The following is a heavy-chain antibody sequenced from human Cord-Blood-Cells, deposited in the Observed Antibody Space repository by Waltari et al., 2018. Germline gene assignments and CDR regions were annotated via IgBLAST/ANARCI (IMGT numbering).Heavy chain of an antibody. D-gene: IGHD6-6*01. J-gene: IGHJ4*02. CDR2: ISYEGSNK. CDR3: ARGYSSSAYFDY. V-gene: IGHV3-30-3*01. CDR1: GFTFSSYA. Sequence: QVQLVESGGGVVQPGRSLRLSCAASGFTFSSYAMHWVRQAPGKGLEWVAVISYEGSNKYYADSVKGRFTISRDNSKNTLYLQMNSLRAEDTAVYYCARGYSSSAYFDYWGQGTLVTVSS.